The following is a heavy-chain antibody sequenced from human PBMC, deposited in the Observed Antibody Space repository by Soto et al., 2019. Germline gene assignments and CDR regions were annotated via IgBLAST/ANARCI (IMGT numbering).Heavy chain of an antibody. CDR2: SKGNHQNFAT. D-gene: IGHD1-1*01. Sequence: EVQLVESGGTWVQSGGSLRLSCAASGFTFSDHYMDWVRQAPGKGLEWVARSKGNHQNFATEYAASVKGRLTISRDVSKTPVNLQMGSLQNEDTAVYLCDKDGEERYLDLWGQGTLVTVSS. CDR1: GFTFSDHY. V-gene: IGHV3-72*01. J-gene: IGHJ5*02. CDR3: DKDGEERYLDL.